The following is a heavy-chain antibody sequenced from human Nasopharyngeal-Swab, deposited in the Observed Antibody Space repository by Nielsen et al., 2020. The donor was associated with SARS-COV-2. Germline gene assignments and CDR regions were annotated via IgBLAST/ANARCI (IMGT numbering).Heavy chain of an antibody. J-gene: IGHJ6*02. V-gene: IGHV3-21*01. CDR2: ISSSSSYI. D-gene: IGHD3-3*01. CDR3: ARDGLDYDFWSAYFMDV. Sequence: GESLNFSCAASGFSINNDNFNGVREARGKRLECVTSISSSSSYIYYADSVKGRFTISRDNAKNSLYLQMNSLRAEDTAVYYCARDGLDYDFWSAYFMDVWGQGTTVTVSS. CDR1: GFSINNDN.